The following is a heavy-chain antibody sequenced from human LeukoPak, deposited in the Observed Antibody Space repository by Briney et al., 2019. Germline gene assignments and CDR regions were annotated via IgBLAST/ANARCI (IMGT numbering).Heavy chain of an antibody. CDR3: AGYSNSWLGWFDP. V-gene: IGHV4-39*07. CDR2: IYYSGST. J-gene: IGHJ5*02. CDR1: GGSISSSSYY. Sequence: SETLSLTCTVSGGSISSSSYYWGWIRQPPGKGLEWIGSIYYSGSTYYNPSLKSRVTISVDTSKNQFSLKLSSVTAADTAVYYCAGYSNSWLGWFDPWGQGTLVTVSS. D-gene: IGHD6-13*01.